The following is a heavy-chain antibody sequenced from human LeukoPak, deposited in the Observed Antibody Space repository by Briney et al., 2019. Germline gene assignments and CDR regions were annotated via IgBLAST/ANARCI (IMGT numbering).Heavy chain of an antibody. D-gene: IGHD6-13*01. CDR3: ARESAAAGFNWFDP. CDR2: IIPIFGTA. J-gene: IGHJ5*02. Sequence: GASVKVSCMASGGTFSSYAISWVRQAPGQGLEWMGGIIPIFGTANYAQKFQGRVTITADESTSTAYMELSSLRSEDTAVYYCARESAAAGFNWFDPWGQGTLVTVSS. CDR1: GGTFSSYA. V-gene: IGHV1-69*13.